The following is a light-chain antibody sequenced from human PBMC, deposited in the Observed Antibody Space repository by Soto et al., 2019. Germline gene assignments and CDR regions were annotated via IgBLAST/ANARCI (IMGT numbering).Light chain of an antibody. CDR3: QQYDNWPIT. V-gene: IGKV3-15*01. CDR2: GAS. J-gene: IGKJ5*01. CDR1: QSISSSY. Sequence: EIVRAHSPATLSVSPGERATLSCRASQSISSSYLAWYQQKPGQAPRLLISGASTRATGIPARLSGSGSGTEFTLTISSLRSEDFAVYYCQQYDNWPITFGQGTRLEI.